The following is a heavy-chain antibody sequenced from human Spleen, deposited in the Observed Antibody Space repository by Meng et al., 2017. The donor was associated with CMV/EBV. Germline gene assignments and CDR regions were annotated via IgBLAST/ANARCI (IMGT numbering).Heavy chain of an antibody. CDR3: AKERGRGANYYGMDV. V-gene: IGHV3-7*01. Sequence: GGSLRLSCAASGFNFKTYWMTWVRQAPGKGLEWVANIKEGGTEKNYVDSVKGRFTISRDNVKNSVYLQMNSLRAEDTGVYYCAKERGRGANYYGMDVWGQGTTVTVSS. CDR2: IKEGGTEK. D-gene: IGHD3-10*01. CDR1: GFNFKTYW. J-gene: IGHJ6*02.